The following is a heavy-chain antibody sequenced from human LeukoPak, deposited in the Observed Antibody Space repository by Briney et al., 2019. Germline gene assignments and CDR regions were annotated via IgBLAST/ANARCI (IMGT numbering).Heavy chain of an antibody. V-gene: IGHV4-39*01. CDR1: GGSISSSSYY. J-gene: IGHJ4*02. D-gene: IGHD3-22*01. CDR3: AGSGYYLFGLGY. Sequence: SETLSLTCTVSGGSISSSSYYSGWLRQPPGKGLEWIGSIYYSGSTYYNPSLKSRVTISVDTSKNQFSLKLSSVTAADTAVYYCAGSGYYLFGLGYWGQGTLVTVSS. CDR2: IYYSGST.